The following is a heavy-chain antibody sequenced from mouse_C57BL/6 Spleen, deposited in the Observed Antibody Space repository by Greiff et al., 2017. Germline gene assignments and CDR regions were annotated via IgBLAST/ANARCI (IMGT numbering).Heavy chain of an antibody. CDR1: GFTFSDYY. V-gene: IGHV5-16*01. CDR3: ARIDGYYVDYYAMDY. CDR2: INYDGIST. J-gene: IGHJ4*01. Sequence: EVQRVESEGGLVQPGSSMKLSCTASGFTFSDYYMAWVRQVPEKGLEWVANINYDGISTYYLDSLKSRFIISRDNAKNSLYLQMSSLKSEYTATYYCARIDGYYVDYYAMDYWGQGTSVTVSS. D-gene: IGHD2-3*01.